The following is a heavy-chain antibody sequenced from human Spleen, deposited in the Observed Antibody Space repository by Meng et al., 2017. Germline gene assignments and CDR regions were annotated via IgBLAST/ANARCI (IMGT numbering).Heavy chain of an antibody. CDR3: ATGAAAADH. D-gene: IGHD6-13*01. V-gene: IGHV3-33*01. CDR2: IWYDGSNK. J-gene: IGHJ4*02. Sequence: LSLTCAASGFTFSSYGMHWVRQAPGKGLEWVAVIWYDGSNKYYADSVKGRFTISRDNSKNTLYLQMNSLRAEDTAVYFCATGAAAADHWGRGTLVTVSS. CDR1: GFTFSSYG.